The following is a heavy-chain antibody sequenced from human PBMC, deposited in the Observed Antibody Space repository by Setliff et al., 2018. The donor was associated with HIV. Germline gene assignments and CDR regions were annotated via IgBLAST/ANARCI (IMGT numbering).Heavy chain of an antibody. J-gene: IGHJ4*02. Sequence: ETLSLTCAVCGGPLSGHYWSWIRQPPGQGLEWIGETSHSGKTNYNPSLKSRVTISVDTSKNQFSLKLTSVTAADTAVYYCVTSSSWSSRLNFWGPGMLVTVSS. CDR3: VTSSSWSSRLNF. CDR1: GGPLSGHY. V-gene: IGHV4-34*01. D-gene: IGHD2-2*01. CDR2: TSHSGKT.